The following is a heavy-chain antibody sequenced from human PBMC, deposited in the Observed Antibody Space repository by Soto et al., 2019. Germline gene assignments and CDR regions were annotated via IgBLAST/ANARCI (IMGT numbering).Heavy chain of an antibody. CDR3: AKDLFSNYYDGSGYRRTSPPVNWFDP. J-gene: IGHJ5*02. V-gene: IGHV3-23*01. CDR2: ISGSGGST. D-gene: IGHD3-22*01. Sequence: GGSLRLSCAASGFTFSSYAMSWVRQAPGKGLEWVSAISGSGGSTYYADSVKGRFTISRDNSKNTLYLQMNSLRAEDTAVYYCAKDLFSNYYDGSGYRRTSPPVNWFDPWGQGTLVTVSS. CDR1: GFTFSSYA.